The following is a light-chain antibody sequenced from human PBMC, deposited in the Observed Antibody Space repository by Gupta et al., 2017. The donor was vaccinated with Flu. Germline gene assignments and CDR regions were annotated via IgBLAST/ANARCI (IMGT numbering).Light chain of an antibody. CDR2: AAS. J-gene: IGKJ4*01. V-gene: IGKV1-17*01. Sequence: DIQMTQSPSSLSAFVGDRVTISCRASQGIRHDLAWYQQKPGKAPKRLIYAASSVQSGVPSRFSGSGYGTEFTLTISSRQPEDSATYYCLQHNNYPPVTFGGGTKVEIK. CDR3: LQHNNYPPVT. CDR1: QGIRHD.